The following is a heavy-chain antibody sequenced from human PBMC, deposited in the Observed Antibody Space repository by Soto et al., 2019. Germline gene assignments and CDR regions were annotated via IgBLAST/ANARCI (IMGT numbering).Heavy chain of an antibody. D-gene: IGHD6-19*01. CDR1: GGSISSYY. CDR2: IYYSGST. V-gene: IGHV4-59*12. J-gene: IGHJ5*02. CDR3: ARERPDGCRLDP. Sequence: PSETLSLTCTVSGGSISSYYWSWIRQPPGKGLEWIGDIYYSGSTNYNPSLKSRVTISVDTSKNQFSLRLSSVTAADTAVYYCARERPDGCRLDPWGQGTLVTV.